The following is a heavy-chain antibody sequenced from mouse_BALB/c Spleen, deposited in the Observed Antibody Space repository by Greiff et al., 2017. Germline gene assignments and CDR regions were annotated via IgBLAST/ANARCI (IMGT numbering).Heavy chain of an antibody. Sequence: EVQRVESGGGLVKPGGSLKLSCAASGFAFSSYDMSWVRQTPEKRLEWVAYISSGGGSTYYPDTVKGRFTISRDNAKNTLYLQMSSLKSEDTAMYYCARAYYGNYRAMDYWGQGTSVTVSS. CDR3: ARAYYGNYRAMDY. CDR1: GFAFSSYD. J-gene: IGHJ4*01. CDR2: ISSGGGST. D-gene: IGHD2-10*01. V-gene: IGHV5-12-1*01.